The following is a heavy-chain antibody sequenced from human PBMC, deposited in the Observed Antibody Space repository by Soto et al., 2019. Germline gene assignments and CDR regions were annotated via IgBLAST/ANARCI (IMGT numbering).Heavy chain of an antibody. Sequence: QVQLQESGPGLVKPSETLSLTCSVSGVYISSHYWSWIRQPPGKGLEWIGYVYHSGKTDSNPSLTSRIHIALATYKNQVSLSLTSVTAADTAVYYCAKPRGTTPAVWYFDLWGRGTLVTVSS. D-gene: IGHD2-2*01. CDR3: AKPRGTTPAVWYFDL. CDR2: VYHSGKT. J-gene: IGHJ2*01. V-gene: IGHV4-59*08. CDR1: GVYISSHY.